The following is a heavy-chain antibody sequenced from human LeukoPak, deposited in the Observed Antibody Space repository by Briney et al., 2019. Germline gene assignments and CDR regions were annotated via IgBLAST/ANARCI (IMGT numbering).Heavy chain of an antibody. V-gene: IGHV1-18*04. CDR1: GYDFFSHG. CDR2: ITTFNGNT. CDR3: ARDRGGDNWFDP. Sequence: GASVKVSCKASGYDFFSHGISWVRQAPGQGLEWMGRITTFNGNTHFARKLQGRVILTTDTSTSTAYMELIGLRSDDTAVYYCARDRGGDNWFDPWGQGTLVTVSS. J-gene: IGHJ5*02. D-gene: IGHD3-16*01.